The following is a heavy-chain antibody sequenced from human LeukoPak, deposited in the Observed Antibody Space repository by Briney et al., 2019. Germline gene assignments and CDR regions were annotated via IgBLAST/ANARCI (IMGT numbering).Heavy chain of an antibody. Sequence: GGSLRLSCAASGFSFSSYSMSWVRQAPGKGLEWVSGISGSNTYYADSVKGRFTISRDNSKNTLYLRMNSLRAEDTAVYFCARIPYLYFGSGSYQFDYWGQGTLVTVSS. CDR2: ISGSNT. J-gene: IGHJ4*02. D-gene: IGHD3-10*01. V-gene: IGHV3-23*01. CDR3: ARIPYLYFGSGSYQFDY. CDR1: GFSFSSYS.